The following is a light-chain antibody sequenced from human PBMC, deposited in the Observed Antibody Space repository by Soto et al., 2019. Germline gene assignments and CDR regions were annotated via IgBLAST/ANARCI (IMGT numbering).Light chain of an antibody. CDR3: QQSYSAPPT. Sequence: DIQMTQSPSSLSASVGDRVTITCGASQIISTYLNWYQQRAGLATRLLIYAASSLQSRVPPRFSGSGSGTDFTLTICSLQPEDFATYFCQQSYSAPPTVGQGTKVDVK. CDR1: QIISTY. V-gene: IGKV1-39*01. CDR2: AAS. J-gene: IGKJ1*01.